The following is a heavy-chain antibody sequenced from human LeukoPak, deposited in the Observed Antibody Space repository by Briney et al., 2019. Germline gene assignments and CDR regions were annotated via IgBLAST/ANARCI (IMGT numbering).Heavy chain of an antibody. D-gene: IGHD2-2*02. CDR3: ARGLYNWFDP. CDR1: GFTFTTYS. CDR2: ITSSSTYI. Sequence: PGGSLRLSCEASGFTFTTYSMTWVRQAPGKGLEWVSSITSSSTYIYYADTVKGRFTISRDNARNSLYLQMNSLRVEDTAVYYCARGLYNWFDPWGQGTLVTVSS. V-gene: IGHV3-21*01. J-gene: IGHJ5*02.